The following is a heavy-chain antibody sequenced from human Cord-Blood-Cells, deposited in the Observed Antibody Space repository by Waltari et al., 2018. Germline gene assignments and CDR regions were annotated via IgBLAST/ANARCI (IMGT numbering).Heavy chain of an antibody. V-gene: IGHV4-39*01. CDR1: GGSMISSSYF. CDR3: ARQHSERSREY. D-gene: IGHD1-1*01. Sequence: QLQLQDSGPGLGKPSEPLSRTCTVLGGSMISSSYFWGWIRQPPGKGLEWIGSIYYSGSTYYTPSLKSRVTISVDTSKKQFSLKLSSVTAADTAVYYCARQHSERSREYWGQGTLVTVSS. CDR2: IYYSGST. J-gene: IGHJ4*02.